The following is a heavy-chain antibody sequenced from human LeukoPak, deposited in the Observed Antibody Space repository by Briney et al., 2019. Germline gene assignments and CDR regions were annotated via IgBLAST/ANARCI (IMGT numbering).Heavy chain of an antibody. CDR1: GFTFSSYD. CDR2: IGTAGDP. J-gene: IGHJ3*02. V-gene: IGHV3-13*05. CDR3: ARGLRYCSGGSCYNSDAFDI. Sequence: GGSLRLSCAASGFTFSSYDMHWVRQATGKGLEWVSAIGTAGDPYYPGSVKGRFTISRENAKNSLYLQMISLRAGDTAVYYGARGLRYCSGGSCYNSDAFDIWGQGTMVTVSS. D-gene: IGHD2-15*01.